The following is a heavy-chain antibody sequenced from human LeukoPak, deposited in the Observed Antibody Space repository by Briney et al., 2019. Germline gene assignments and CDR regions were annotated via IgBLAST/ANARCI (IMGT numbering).Heavy chain of an antibody. V-gene: IGHV4-34*01. CDR3: ARGRGKKLRFLEWLLVAPFDY. Sequence: PSETLSLTCAVYGGSFSGYYWSWIREPPGKGLEWIGEINHSGSTNYNPSLKSRVTISVDTSKNQVSLKLSSVTAAETAVYYSARGRGKKLRFLEWLLVAPFDYWGQGTLVTVSS. CDR1: GGSFSGYY. J-gene: IGHJ4*02. D-gene: IGHD3-3*01. CDR2: INHSGST.